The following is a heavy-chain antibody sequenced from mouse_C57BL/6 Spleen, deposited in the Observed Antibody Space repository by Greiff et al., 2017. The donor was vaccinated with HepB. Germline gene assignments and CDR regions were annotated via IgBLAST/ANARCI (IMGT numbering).Heavy chain of an antibody. D-gene: IGHD1-1*01. CDR3: AGEATVVATDWYFDD. Sequence: EVQLQESGPGLVKPSQSLSLTCSVTGYSITSCYYWYWIRQFPGNKLEWMGYISYDGSTNYNPSLKNRISITRDTSKNQFFLKLNCVTTEDTATYYCAGEATVVATDWYFDDWGKGTTVTVSA. V-gene: IGHV3-6*01. J-gene: IGHJ1*03. CDR1: GYSITSCYY. CDR2: ISYDGST.